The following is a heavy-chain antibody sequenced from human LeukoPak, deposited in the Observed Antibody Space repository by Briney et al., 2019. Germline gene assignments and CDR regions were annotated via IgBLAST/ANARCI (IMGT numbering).Heavy chain of an antibody. CDR2: MNPNSGNT. J-gene: IGHJ4*02. V-gene: IGHV1-8*02. CDR1: GYTFTSYD. Sequence: ASVKVSCKASGYTFTSYDINWVRQATGQGLEWMGWMNPNSGNTGYAQKFQGRVTMTRNTSISTAYMELSSLRSEGTAVYYCASGTYSSGWYEFGYWGQGTLVTVSS. D-gene: IGHD6-19*01. CDR3: ASGTYSSGWYEFGY.